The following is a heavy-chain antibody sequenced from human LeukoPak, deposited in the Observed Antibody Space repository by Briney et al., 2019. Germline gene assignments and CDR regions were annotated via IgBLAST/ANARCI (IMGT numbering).Heavy chain of an antibody. D-gene: IGHD2-21*01. CDR2: IKQDGREI. Sequence: GGSLRLSCEASGFTFSYYWMNWVRQAPGKGLEWVANIKQDGREIYYADSVKGRFSISRDNAQTSLYLQMNSLRAEDMAVYYCARDVVFDYWGQGTLVSVSS. CDR1: GFTFSYYW. V-gene: IGHV3-7*01. CDR3: ARDVVFDY. J-gene: IGHJ4*02.